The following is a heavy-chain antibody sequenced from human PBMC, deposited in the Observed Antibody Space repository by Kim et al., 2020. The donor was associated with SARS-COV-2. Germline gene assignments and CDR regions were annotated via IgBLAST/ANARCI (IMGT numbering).Heavy chain of an antibody. D-gene: IGHD3-10*01. J-gene: IGHJ5*02. Sequence: SVKVSCKASGGTFSSYAISWVRQAPGQGLEWMGGIIPIFGTANYAQKFQGRVTITADESTSTAYMELSSLRSEDTAVYYCARVRLWFGGAKSPKQNWGFDPWGQGTLVTVSS. CDR2: IIPIFGTA. CDR3: ARVRLWFGGAKSPKQNWGFDP. V-gene: IGHV1-69*13. CDR1: GGTFSSYA.